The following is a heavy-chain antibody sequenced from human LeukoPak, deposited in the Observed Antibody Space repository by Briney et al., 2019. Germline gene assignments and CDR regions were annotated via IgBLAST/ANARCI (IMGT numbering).Heavy chain of an antibody. CDR1: GYTFTGYY. V-gene: IGHV1-2*02. CDR2: INPNSGGT. J-gene: IGHJ5*02. CDR3: ATDHSSSGSYGGSA. D-gene: IGHD4-23*01. Sequence: ASVKVSCKASGYTFTGYYMHWVRQAPGQGLEWMGWINPNSGGTNYAQKFQGRVTMTEDTSTDTAYMELSSLRSEDTAVYYCATDHSSSGSYGGSAWGQGTPVTVSS.